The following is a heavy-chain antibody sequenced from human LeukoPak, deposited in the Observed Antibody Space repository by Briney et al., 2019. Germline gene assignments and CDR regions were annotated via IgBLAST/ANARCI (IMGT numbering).Heavy chain of an antibody. CDR3: ARGDGNSMNY. V-gene: IGHV3-21*01. Sequence: GGSLRLSCAASGFIFTDYGMNWVRQAPGEGLEWVSFISSSSTYIYYADSVKGRFTISRDNAKNSLYLQMNSLRAEDTAVYYCARGDGNSMNYWGQGTLLTVSS. D-gene: IGHD4-23*01. J-gene: IGHJ4*02. CDR1: GFIFTDYG. CDR2: ISSSSTYI.